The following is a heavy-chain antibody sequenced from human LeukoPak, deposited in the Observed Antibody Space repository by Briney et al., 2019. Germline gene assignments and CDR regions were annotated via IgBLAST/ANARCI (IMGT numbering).Heavy chain of an antibody. CDR1: GGSISTYY. CDR3: ARARSSGYYSFVY. D-gene: IGHD3-22*01. V-gene: IGHV4-59*01. J-gene: IGHJ4*02. CDR2: IYYSGST. Sequence: SETLSLTCTVSGGSISTYYWSWIRQPPGKGLEWIGYIYYSGSTNYNPSLKSRVTISVDTSKNQFSLKLTSVTAADTAVYYCARARSSGYYSFVYWGQGILVTVSS.